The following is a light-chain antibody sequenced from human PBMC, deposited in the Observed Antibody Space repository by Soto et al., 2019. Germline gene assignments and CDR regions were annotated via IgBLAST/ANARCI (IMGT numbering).Light chain of an antibody. CDR1: TGAVTSAYY. Sequence: QAVVTQDASLTVSPGRTVTLTCASSTGAVTSAYYPNWFQQKPGQTPTALVYSASNKHSWTPARFSGSLLGGKATLTLSGAEQEDEAEYYCLLYYGGTVVFGGGTKLTVL. J-gene: IGLJ2*01. CDR3: LLYYGGTVV. V-gene: IGLV7-43*01. CDR2: SAS.